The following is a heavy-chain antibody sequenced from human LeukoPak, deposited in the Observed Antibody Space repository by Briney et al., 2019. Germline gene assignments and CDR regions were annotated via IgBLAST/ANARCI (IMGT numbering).Heavy chain of an antibody. V-gene: IGHV4-30-2*01. D-gene: IGHD6-19*01. CDR2: IYHSGST. J-gene: IGHJ4*02. Sequence: SQTLSLTCAVSGGSISSGGYSWSWIRQPPGKGLEWIGYIYHSGSTYYNPSLKSRVTISVDRSKNQFSLKLSSVTAADTAVYYCASGGSSGWSGDFDYWGQGTLATVSS. CDR1: GGSISSGGYS. CDR3: ASGGSSGWSGDFDY.